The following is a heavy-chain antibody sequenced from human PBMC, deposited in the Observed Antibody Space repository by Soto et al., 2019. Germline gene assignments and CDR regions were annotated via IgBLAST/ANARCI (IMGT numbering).Heavy chain of an antibody. D-gene: IGHD4-17*01. CDR2: INPHSGDT. V-gene: IGHV1-2*02. Sequence: QVQLVQSGAEVKKPGASVKVSYVASGYTFTDHYIHWVRQAPGQGLEWMGWINPHSGDTIYAQKFQGRVTLTRDTSISTPYMELSRLRSDDTAVYYCARGRTVNFYGMDVWGQGTTVTVSS. CDR1: GYTFTDHY. J-gene: IGHJ6*02. CDR3: ARGRTVNFYGMDV.